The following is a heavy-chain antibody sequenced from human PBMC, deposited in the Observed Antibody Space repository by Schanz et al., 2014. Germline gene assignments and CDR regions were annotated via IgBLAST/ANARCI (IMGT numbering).Heavy chain of an antibody. V-gene: IGHV3-7*01. J-gene: IGHJ4*02. CDR1: GFTFSNYW. D-gene: IGHD1-7*01. CDR3: AKGRMTATNFFDS. Sequence: EVQLVESGGGLVQPGGSLRLSCAASGFTFSNYWMSWVRQAPGKGLEWVASVNTDGGGKFYVDSVKGRFTIFRDNAKDSLYLQMNSLRAEDTAVYYCAKGRMTATNFFDSWGQGTLVTVSS. CDR2: VNTDGGGK.